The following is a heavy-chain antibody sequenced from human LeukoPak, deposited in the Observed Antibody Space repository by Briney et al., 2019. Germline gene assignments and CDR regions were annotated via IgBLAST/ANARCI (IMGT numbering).Heavy chain of an antibody. V-gene: IGHV1-8*01. Sequence: GASVKVSCKASGYTFTSYDINWVRQATGQGLEWMGWMNPNSGNTGYAQKFQGRVTMTRNTSISTAYMELSSLRSEDTAVYYCARGRTYYCDSSGYYGDYWGQGTLVTVSS. J-gene: IGHJ4*02. CDR2: MNPNSGNT. CDR3: ARGRTYYCDSSGYYGDY. D-gene: IGHD3-22*01. CDR1: GYTFTSYD.